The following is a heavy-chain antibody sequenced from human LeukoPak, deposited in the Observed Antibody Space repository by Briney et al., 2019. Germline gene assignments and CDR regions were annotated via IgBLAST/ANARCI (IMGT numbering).Heavy chain of an antibody. CDR2: INPNSGGT. CDR1: GYTFTGYY. CDR3: ARDHGSSWPVGY. V-gene: IGHV1-2*02. J-gene: IGHJ4*02. D-gene: IGHD6-13*01. Sequence: ASVMVSCKASGYTFTGYYMHWVRQAPGQGLEWMGWINPNSGGTNYAQKFQGRVTMTRDTSISTAYMELSRLRSDDTAVYYCARDHGSSWPVGYWGQGTLVTVSS.